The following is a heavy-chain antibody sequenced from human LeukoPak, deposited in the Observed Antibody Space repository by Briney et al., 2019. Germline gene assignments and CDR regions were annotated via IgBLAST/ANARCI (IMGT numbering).Heavy chain of an antibody. D-gene: IGHD3-9*01. CDR2: LNTQPNNDYT. Sequence: ASVKVSCKASGYTFSKFYIHWVRQAPGQGLEWMGLLNTQPNNDYTNYAQKFQGRVTLTRDMSTNTVYMKLSSLTSEDTAVYYCTSRYYDILTGLFAFDYWGQGTLVTVSS. CDR3: TSRYYDILTGLFAFDY. J-gene: IGHJ4*02. V-gene: IGHV1-46*03. CDR1: GYTFSKFY.